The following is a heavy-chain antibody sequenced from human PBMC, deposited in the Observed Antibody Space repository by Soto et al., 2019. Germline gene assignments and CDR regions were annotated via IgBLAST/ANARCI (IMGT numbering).Heavy chain of an antibody. Sequence: SVKVSCKASGGTFSSYTISWVRQAPGQGLEWMGRIIPILGIANYAQKLQGRVTITADKSTSTAYMELSSLRSEDTAVYYCARTVATAEGWFDPWGQGTLVTVSS. CDR2: IIPILGIA. V-gene: IGHV1-69*02. CDR3: ARTVATAEGWFDP. D-gene: IGHD5-12*01. CDR1: GGTFSSYT. J-gene: IGHJ5*02.